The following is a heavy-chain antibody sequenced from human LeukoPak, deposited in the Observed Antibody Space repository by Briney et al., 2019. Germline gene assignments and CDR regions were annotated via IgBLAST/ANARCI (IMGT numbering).Heavy chain of an antibody. CDR2: VHLDGRT. D-gene: IGHD3-3*01. CDR3: AREGRFYRPLAY. J-gene: IGHJ4*02. CDR1: GGSVITTNW. Sequence: SGTLSLTCGVSGGSVITTNWWTWVRQPPGKGLEWIAEVHLDGRTNYNPSLESRLTMSVDVSENQVSLKVTSVTAADRAVYYCAREGRFYRPLAYSGQGSMVAVSS. V-gene: IGHV4-4*02.